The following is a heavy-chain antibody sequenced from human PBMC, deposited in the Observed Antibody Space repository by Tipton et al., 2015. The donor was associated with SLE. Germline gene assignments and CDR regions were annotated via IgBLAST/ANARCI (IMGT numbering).Heavy chain of an antibody. Sequence: TLSLTCTVSGASINSYYWSWIRQPPGKGVEWIGYIYTSGSTNYNPSLKSRVTISVDTSKNQFSLKLRSVTAADTAVYYCARLGGVGFWGQGTLVTVSS. J-gene: IGHJ4*02. V-gene: IGHV4-4*09. CDR1: GASINSYY. D-gene: IGHD1-26*01. CDR2: IYTSGST. CDR3: ARLGGVGF.